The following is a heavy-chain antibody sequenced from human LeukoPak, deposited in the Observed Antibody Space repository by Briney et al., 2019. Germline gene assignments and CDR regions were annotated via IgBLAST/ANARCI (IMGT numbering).Heavy chain of an antibody. D-gene: IGHD5-24*01. CDR2: LHSGGHT. V-gene: IGHV3-66*02. J-gene: IGHJ4*02. CDR1: GFTISSNY. Sequence: GGSLRLSCAASGFTISSNYLSWVRQAPGKGLVWISALHSGGHTFYADSVRGRFTISRDISKNTLYLQMGSLRAEDMAVYYCARDGRDGYNLDYWGQGTLVTVSS. CDR3: ARDGRDGYNLDY.